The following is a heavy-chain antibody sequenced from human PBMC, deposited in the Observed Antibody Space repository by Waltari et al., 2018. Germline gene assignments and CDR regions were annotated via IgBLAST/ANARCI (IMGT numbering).Heavy chain of an antibody. CDR2: IYAGGTT. CDR3: ARGDSDFIWGNYRPGSPTYFDS. D-gene: IGHD3-16*02. CDR1: GGSITSGRYS. J-gene: IGHJ4*02. V-gene: IGHV4-30-2*01. Sequence: QLHLQESDSGLLKPSQTLSLTCAVSGGSITSGRYSWTWVRQPPGRALEWIGNIYAGGTTSYSPSLKSRVTLSLEKSENRFSLRLSSVTAADTAVYFCARGDSDFIWGNYRPGSPTYFDSWGQGTLVTVSS.